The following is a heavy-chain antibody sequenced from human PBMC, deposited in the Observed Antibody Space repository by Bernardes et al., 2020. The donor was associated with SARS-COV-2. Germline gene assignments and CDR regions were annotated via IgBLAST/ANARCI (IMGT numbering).Heavy chain of an antibody. J-gene: IGHJ4*02. D-gene: IGHD3-10*01. CDR3: ARGRITMVRGVRFDD. CDR1: GGSFSGYY. CDR2: INHSGST. V-gene: IGHV4-34*01. Sequence: SETLSLTCAVYGGSFSGYYWSWIRQPPGKGLEWIGEINHSGSTNYNPSLKSRVTISVDTSKNQFSLKLSSVTAADTAVYYCARGRITMVRGVRFDDWGQGTLVTVSS.